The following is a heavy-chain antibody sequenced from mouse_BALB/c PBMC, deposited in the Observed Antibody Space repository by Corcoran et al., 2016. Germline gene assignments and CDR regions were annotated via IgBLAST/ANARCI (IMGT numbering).Heavy chain of an antibody. Sequence: EVQLQQYGPELVKPGASVKISCKTSGYTFTEYTMNWVKQSHGKSLEWSGGINPNNGGTSYNQKLKGKATLTVDKSSSTAYMELRSLTSEDSEVYYCARNYVSSYVYSMDYWGQRTSVTVSS. J-gene: IGHJ4*01. D-gene: IGHD1-1*01. CDR3: ARNYVSSYVYSMDY. CDR1: GYTFTEYT. V-gene: IGHV1-18*01. CDR2: INPNNGGT.